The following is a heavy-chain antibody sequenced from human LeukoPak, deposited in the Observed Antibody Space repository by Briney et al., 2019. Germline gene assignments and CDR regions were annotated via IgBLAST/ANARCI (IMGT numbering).Heavy chain of an antibody. D-gene: IGHD6-19*01. V-gene: IGHV3-30*02. CDR1: GFTFSDYG. CDR2: IRYDGSNK. J-gene: IGHJ5*02. Sequence: GGSLRLSCAASGFTFSDYGMHWVRQAPGKGLEWVAFIRYDGSNKYYADSVKGRFTISRDNSKNTLYLQMNSLRAEDTAVYYCATGRYSSGWYGGYNWFDPWGQGTLVTVPS. CDR3: ATGRYSSGWYGGYNWFDP.